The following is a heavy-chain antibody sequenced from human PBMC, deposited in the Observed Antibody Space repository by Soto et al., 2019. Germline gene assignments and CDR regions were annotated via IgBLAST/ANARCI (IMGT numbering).Heavy chain of an antibody. Sequence: SQTLSLTCAISGDSVSSNSAAWNWIRQSPSRGLEWLGRTYYRSKWYNDYAVSVKSRITINPDTSKNQFSPQLNSVTPEDTAVYYCARGAGEIRRDGYSSGWYLYYYGMDVWGQGTTVTVSS. CDR2: TYYRSKWYN. V-gene: IGHV6-1*01. J-gene: IGHJ6*02. D-gene: IGHD6-19*01. CDR3: ARGAGEIRRDGYSSGWYLYYYGMDV. CDR1: GDSVSSNSAA.